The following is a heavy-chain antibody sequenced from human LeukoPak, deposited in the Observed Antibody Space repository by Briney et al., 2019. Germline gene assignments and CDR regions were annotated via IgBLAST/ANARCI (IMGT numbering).Heavy chain of an antibody. V-gene: IGHV3-23*01. CDR3: AKCGNSGCHLIDY. CDR2: ISGRTGGT. D-gene: IGHD5-12*01. CDR1: GFTVSSNY. Sequence: GGSLRLSCAASGFTVSSNYMSWVRQAPGKGLVWVSAISGRTGGTYYADSVKGRFTISRDNSKSTLYLQMDSLRAEDTAVYYCAKCGNSGCHLIDYWGQGTLVTVSS. J-gene: IGHJ4*02.